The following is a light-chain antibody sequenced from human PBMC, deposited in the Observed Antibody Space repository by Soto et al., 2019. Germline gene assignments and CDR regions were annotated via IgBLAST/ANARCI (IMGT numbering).Light chain of an antibody. CDR1: SSDIGGYNY. V-gene: IGLV2-8*01. CDR3: GSYAGSNPFV. J-gene: IGLJ1*01. Sequence: QAVLTQPPSSSGSPVQSVTISCTATSSDIGGYNYVSWFQQHPGKAPKLMIYEVGKRPSGVPARFSGSKSGKTDSLTVSGRQAEDEADYYCGSYAGSNPFVVGTGTKLTV. CDR2: EVG.